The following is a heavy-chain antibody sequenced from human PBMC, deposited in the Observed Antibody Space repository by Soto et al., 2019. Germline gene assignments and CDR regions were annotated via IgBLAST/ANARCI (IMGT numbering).Heavy chain of an antibody. CDR2: ISSNGGST. CDR3: ARGDRGYSYGHADSYYFDC. J-gene: IGHJ4*02. CDR1: GFTFSSYA. V-gene: IGHV3-64*01. Sequence: GGSLRLSCAASGFTFSSYAMHWVRQAPGKGLEYVSAISSNGGSTYYANSVKGRFTISRDNSKNTLYLQMGSLRAEDMAVYYCARGDRGYSYGHADSYYFDCWGQGTLVTVSS. D-gene: IGHD5-18*01.